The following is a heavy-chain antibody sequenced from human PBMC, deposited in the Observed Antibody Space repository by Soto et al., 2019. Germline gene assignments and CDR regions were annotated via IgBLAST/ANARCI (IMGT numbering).Heavy chain of an antibody. CDR2: IYYSGSN. CDR3: AAPWEEWRYGMDV. Sequence: QVQLQESGPGLVKPSQTLSLTCTVSGGSISSGGYYWSWIRQHPGKGLEWIGYIYYSGSNYYNPYLKSRVTISVDTSKNQFSLKLSSVTAADTAVYYCAAPWEEWRYGMDVWGQGTTVTVSS. J-gene: IGHJ6*02. D-gene: IGHD3-3*01. CDR1: GGSISSGGYY. V-gene: IGHV4-31*03.